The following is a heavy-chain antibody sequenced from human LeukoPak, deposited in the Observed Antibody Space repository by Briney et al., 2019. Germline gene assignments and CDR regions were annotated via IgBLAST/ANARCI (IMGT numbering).Heavy chain of an antibody. CDR2: IYSGGAT. Sequence: GGSLRLSCAASGFTVNTNYISWVRQAPGKGLEWVSVIYSGGATYYADSAKGRFTISRDNSKNTLSLQMNSLRAEDTAVYYCARGGSGYYYFVYWGQGTLVTVSS. J-gene: IGHJ4*02. CDR3: ARGGSGYYYFVY. D-gene: IGHD3-22*01. V-gene: IGHV3-66*02. CDR1: GFTVNTNY.